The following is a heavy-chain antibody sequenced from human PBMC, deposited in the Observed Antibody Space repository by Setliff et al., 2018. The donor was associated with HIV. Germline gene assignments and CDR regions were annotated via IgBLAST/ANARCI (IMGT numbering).Heavy chain of an antibody. Sequence: SETLSLTCRVSGYFINIGHHCGWLRQSPGKGLEWIGTIYHSGGTYYNPSLKSRVTISVDTSNNQFSLRMNSVTAADTAVYYCATDTSISWFYHWGQGTLVTVSS. V-gene: IGHV4-38-2*02. J-gene: IGHJ5*01. CDR3: ATDTSISWFYH. D-gene: IGHD1-1*01. CDR1: GYFINIGHH. CDR2: IYHSGGT.